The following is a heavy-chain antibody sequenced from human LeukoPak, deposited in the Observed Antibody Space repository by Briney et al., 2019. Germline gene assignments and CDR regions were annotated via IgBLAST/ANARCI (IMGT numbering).Heavy chain of an antibody. D-gene: IGHD1-26*01. V-gene: IGHV3-30-3*01. CDR1: GFTFSSYA. Sequence: GGSLRLSCAASGFTFSSYAMHWVRQAPGKGLEWVAVISHDGSNKYYADSVKGRFTISRDNSKNTLYLQMNSLRAEDTAVYYCAKLVGATLFDYWGQGTLVTVSS. CDR3: AKLVGATLFDY. J-gene: IGHJ4*02. CDR2: ISHDGSNK.